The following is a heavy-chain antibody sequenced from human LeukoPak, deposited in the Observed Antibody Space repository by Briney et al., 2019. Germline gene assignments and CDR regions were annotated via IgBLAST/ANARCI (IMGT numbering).Heavy chain of an antibody. V-gene: IGHV4-59*01. CDR2: IYYSGST. CDR1: GGSISSYY. D-gene: IGHD2-21*01. J-gene: IGHJ4*02. Sequence: SETLSLTCTVSGGSISSYYWSWIRPPPGKGLEWIGYIYYSGSTNYNPSLKSRVTISVDTSKNQFSLKLSSVTAADTAVYYCATAHPTLYCGGDCYLDYWGQGTLVTVSS. CDR3: ATAHPTLYCGGDCYLDY.